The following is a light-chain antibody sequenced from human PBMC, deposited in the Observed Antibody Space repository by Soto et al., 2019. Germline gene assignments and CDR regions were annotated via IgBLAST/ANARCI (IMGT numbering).Light chain of an antibody. Sequence: QSVLTQPASVSGSPGQSITISCTGTSSDVGSYNLVSWYQQHPGKAPKLMIYEGSKRPSGVSNRFSGSKSGNTASLTISGLQAEDEADYYCCSYAGSRRVFGGGTTLTVL. J-gene: IGLJ2*01. V-gene: IGLV2-23*01. CDR1: SSDVGSYNL. CDR2: EGS. CDR3: CSYAGSRRV.